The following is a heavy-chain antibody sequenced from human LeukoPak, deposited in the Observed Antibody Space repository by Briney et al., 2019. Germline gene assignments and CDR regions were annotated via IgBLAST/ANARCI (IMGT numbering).Heavy chain of an antibody. Sequence: SETLSLTCGVSGGSISSTNWWSWVRQPPGQGLEWIGEISLSGLTNYNPPLKSRVTMSLDKSKNHLSLNLTSVTAADTAVYYCSRESGAFSPFGYWGQGTLVTVSS. J-gene: IGHJ4*02. D-gene: IGHD1-26*01. CDR2: ISLSGLT. CDR3: SRESGAFSPFGY. CDR1: GGSISSTNW. V-gene: IGHV4-4*02.